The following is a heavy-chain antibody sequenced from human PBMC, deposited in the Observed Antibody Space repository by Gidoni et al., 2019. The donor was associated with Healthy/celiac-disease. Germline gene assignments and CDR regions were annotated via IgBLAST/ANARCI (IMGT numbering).Heavy chain of an antibody. Sequence: QVQLVLSGGGVVQPGRSLRLSCAASGFTFISYAMHWVRQAPGKGLAWVAVISYDGSNKYYADSVKGRFTISRDNSKNTLYLQMNSLRAEDTAVYYCARDYQLLWFGGNYGMDVWGQGTTVTVSS. D-gene: IGHD3-10*01. CDR3: ARDYQLLWFGGNYGMDV. CDR1: GFTFISYA. J-gene: IGHJ6*02. V-gene: IGHV3-30-3*01. CDR2: ISYDGSNK.